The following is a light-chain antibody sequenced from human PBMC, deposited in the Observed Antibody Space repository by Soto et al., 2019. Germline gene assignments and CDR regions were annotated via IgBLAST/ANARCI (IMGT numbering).Light chain of an antibody. Sequence: QPVVTQSPSVSGAPGQRVTISCTGSSSNIGAGYDVHWYQQLPGTAPKLLIYGNSNRPSGVPDRFSGSKSGTSASLAITGLQAEDEADYYCQSYDSSLSVVFGGGTKLTVL. CDR3: QSYDSSLSVV. CDR1: SSNIGAGYD. CDR2: GNS. J-gene: IGLJ2*01. V-gene: IGLV1-40*01.